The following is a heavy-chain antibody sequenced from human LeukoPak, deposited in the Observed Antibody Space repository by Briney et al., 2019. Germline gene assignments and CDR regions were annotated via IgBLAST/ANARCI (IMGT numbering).Heavy chain of an antibody. CDR2: IRYDGSNK. Sequence: GGSLRLSCAASGFTFSSYGMHWVRQAPGKGLEWVAFIRYDGSNKYYADSVKGRFTISRDNSKNTLYLQMNSLRPEDTAVYYCAKNMERDWTYYFDHWGQGTLVTVSS. D-gene: IGHD1-1*01. V-gene: IGHV3-30*02. CDR3: AKNMERDWTYYFDH. CDR1: GFTFSSYG. J-gene: IGHJ4*02.